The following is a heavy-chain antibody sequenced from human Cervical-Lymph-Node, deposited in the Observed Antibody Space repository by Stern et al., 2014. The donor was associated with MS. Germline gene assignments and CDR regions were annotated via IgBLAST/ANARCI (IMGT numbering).Heavy chain of an antibody. CDR1: GFTVSTNY. CDR3: AREGLGHCSSGSCSPPPPYWHLDL. D-gene: IGHD2-2*03. V-gene: IGHV3-53*01. J-gene: IGHJ2*01. CDR2: IYASGTT. Sequence: EVQLVESGGGLVQPGGSLRLSCAVSGFTVSTNYMSWVRQAPGKGLEWGSVIYASGTTFYADSVKGRFTISRDNSKNTLYLQMHSLRAEDTAVYYCAREGLGHCSSGSCSPPPPYWHLDLWGRGTLVTVSS.